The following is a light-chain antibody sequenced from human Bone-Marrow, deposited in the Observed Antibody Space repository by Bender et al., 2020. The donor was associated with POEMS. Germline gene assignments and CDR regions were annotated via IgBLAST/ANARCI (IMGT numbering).Light chain of an antibody. CDR2: GVN. V-gene: IGLV2-23*02. Sequence: QSALTQRASVSGSPGQSITISCTGTNSDIGTYKFVSWYQQHPGKAPRLLIFGVNKRPSGVSNRFSGSQTADTASLTISALQPDDEADYYCCAYVGSRTWMFGEGTKVTVL. CDR1: NSDIGTYKF. J-gene: IGLJ3*02. CDR3: CAYVGSRTWM.